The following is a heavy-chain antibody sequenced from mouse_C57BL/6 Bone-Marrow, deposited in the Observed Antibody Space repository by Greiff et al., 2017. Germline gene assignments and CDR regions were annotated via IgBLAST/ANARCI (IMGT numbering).Heavy chain of an antibody. J-gene: IGHJ2*01. CDR1: GFTFSDFY. CDR2: SRNKANDYTT. V-gene: IGHV7-1*01. D-gene: IGHD1-1*01. CDR3: ARENYYGFFDY. Sequence: EVQLVESGGGLVQSGRSLRLSCATSGFTFSDFYMEWVRQAPGKGLEWIAASRNKANDYTTEYSASVKGRFIVSRDTSQSILYLQMNALRAEDTAIYYCARENYYGFFDYWGQGTTLTVSS.